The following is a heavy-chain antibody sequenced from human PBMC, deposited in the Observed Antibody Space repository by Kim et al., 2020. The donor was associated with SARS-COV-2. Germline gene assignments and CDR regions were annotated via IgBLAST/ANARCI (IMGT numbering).Heavy chain of an antibody. Sequence: SETLSLTCTVSGGSISSSSYYWGWIRQPPGKGLEWIGSIYYSGSTYYNPSLKSRVTISVDTSKNQFSLKLSSVTAADTAVYYCARDPVLPYDSSGYPRWRGGKNWYFDLWGRGTLVTVSS. D-gene: IGHD3-22*01. CDR1: GGSISSSSYY. J-gene: IGHJ2*01. CDR3: ARDPVLPYDSSGYPRWRGGKNWYFDL. CDR2: IYYSGST. V-gene: IGHV4-39*07.